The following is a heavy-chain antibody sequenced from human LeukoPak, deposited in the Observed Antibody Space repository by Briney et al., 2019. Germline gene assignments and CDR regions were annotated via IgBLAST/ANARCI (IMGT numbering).Heavy chain of an antibody. J-gene: IGHJ4*02. CDR1: GFTFNSIQ. CDR2: ISGGGGER. D-gene: IGHD4-11*01. V-gene: IGHV3-48*03. CDR3: ARWGHSDYNSFPTKFDY. Sequence: GGSLRLPCAASGFTFNSIQMTWVRQAPGRGLEWLAYISGGGGERFYADSVKGRFTISRDNAKNSLYLQMNSLRAEDTAVYFCARWGHSDYNSFPTKFDYWGRGTRVTVSS.